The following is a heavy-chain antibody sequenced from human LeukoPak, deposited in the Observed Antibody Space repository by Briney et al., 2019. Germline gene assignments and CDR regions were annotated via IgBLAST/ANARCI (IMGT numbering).Heavy chain of an antibody. Sequence: ASVKVSCKASGYTFTSYGISWVRQAPGQGLEWMGWISAYNGNTNYAQKLQGRVTMTTDTSTSTAYMELRSLRSDDTAVYYCARDEIQLSSDATFDYWGQGTLVTVSS. CDR3: ARDEIQLSSDATFDY. V-gene: IGHV1-18*01. CDR2: ISAYNGNT. J-gene: IGHJ4*02. D-gene: IGHD5-18*01. CDR1: GYTFTSYG.